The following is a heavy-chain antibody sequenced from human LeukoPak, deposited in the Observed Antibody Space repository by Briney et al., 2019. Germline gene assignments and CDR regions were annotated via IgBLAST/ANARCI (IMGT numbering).Heavy chain of an antibody. V-gene: IGHV1-2*02. Sequence: ASVTDSCKASGYTFTDYYMHWVRQAPGQGVEWMGWINPNSGDTNYAQKFEGRVTMTRDTSISTAYMELSRLRSDDTAVYYCAREVWYCSGGSCGWSGTWGQGALVTVSS. CDR3: AREVWYCSGGSCGWSGT. CDR2: INPNSGDT. J-gene: IGHJ5*02. D-gene: IGHD2-15*01. CDR1: GYTFTDYY.